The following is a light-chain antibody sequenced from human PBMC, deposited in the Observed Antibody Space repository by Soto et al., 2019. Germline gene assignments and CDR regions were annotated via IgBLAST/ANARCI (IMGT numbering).Light chain of an antibody. CDR2: GAF. J-gene: IGKJ1*01. CDR3: QQYHSSPRT. V-gene: IGKV3-20*01. Sequence: EIVLTQSPGTLSLSPGERATISCRASQSVSSGFLAWYQHKPGQAPRLLIYGAFSRATDIPDRFSGSGSGTDFTLTISRLEPEDFAVYYCQQYHSSPRTFCQGTKVEIK. CDR1: QSVSSGF.